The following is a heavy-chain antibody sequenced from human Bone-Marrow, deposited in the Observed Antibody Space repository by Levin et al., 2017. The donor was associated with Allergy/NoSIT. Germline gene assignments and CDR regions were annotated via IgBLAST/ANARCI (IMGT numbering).Heavy chain of an antibody. CDR2: INWKSGSI. J-gene: IGHJ4*02. D-gene: IGHD5-18*01. CDR1: GFTFEEHA. Sequence: SLKISCAASGFTFEEHAMHWVRQAPGRGLEWVSGINWKSGSIGYADSVKGRFTISRDNAKNSLYLQMDNLRAEDTALYYCARESGDGYSYAKYYFDYWGRGTLLTVSS. V-gene: IGHV3-9*01. CDR3: ARESGDGYSYAKYYFDY.